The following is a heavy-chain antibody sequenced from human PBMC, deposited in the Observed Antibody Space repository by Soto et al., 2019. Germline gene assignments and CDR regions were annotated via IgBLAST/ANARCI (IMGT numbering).Heavy chain of an antibody. J-gene: IGHJ4*02. CDR3: ARKILVAANFDY. CDR1: GGSISSGGYY. Sequence: QVQLQESGPGLVKPSQTLSLTCTVSGGSISSGGYYWSWIRQHPGKGLEWIGYIYYSGSTYYNPSLKSRVTISVDTSKNQFSLKLSSETAADTAVYYCARKILVAANFDYWGQGTLVTVSS. D-gene: IGHD5-12*01. CDR2: IYYSGST. V-gene: IGHV4-31*03.